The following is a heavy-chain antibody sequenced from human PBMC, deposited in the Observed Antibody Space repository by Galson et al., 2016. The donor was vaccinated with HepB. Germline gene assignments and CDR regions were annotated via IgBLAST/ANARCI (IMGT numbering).Heavy chain of an antibody. CDR3: AKDRETWAPYGMEV. J-gene: IGHJ6*02. CDR2: IWYDGRTE. Sequence: SLRLSCAASGFTFSSYVMHWVRQAPGKGLEWVAVIWYDGRTEYYADSVKGRFAISRDNSGDTLYLYMNSLRVEDTAGYYCAKDRETWAPYGMEVWGQGTTVTVSS. V-gene: IGHV3-33*06. D-gene: IGHD3-16*01. CDR1: GFTFSSYV.